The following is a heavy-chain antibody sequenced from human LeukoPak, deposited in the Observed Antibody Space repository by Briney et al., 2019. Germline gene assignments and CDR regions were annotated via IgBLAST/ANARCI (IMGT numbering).Heavy chain of an antibody. D-gene: IGHD5-24*01. V-gene: IGHV3-7*01. J-gene: IGHJ4*02. CDR3: VIDQLLMATIDY. Sequence: GGSLRLSCAASGFTFSSYWMSWVRQAPGKGLEWVANIKQDGSEKYYVDSAKGRFTISRDNAKNSLYLQMNSLRAEDTAVYYCVIDQLLMATIDYWGQGTLVTVSS. CDR1: GFTFSSYW. CDR2: IKQDGSEK.